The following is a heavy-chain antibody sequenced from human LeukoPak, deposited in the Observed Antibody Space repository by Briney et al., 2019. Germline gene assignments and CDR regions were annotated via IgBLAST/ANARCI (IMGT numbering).Heavy chain of an antibody. CDR1: GFTFSSYG. CDR2: IWYDGSNK. Sequence: GRSLRLSCAASGFTFSSYGMHWVRQAPGKGLEWVAVIWYDGSNKYYADSVKGRFTISRDNSKNTLYLQMNSLRAEDTAVYYCATHYYDSSGYYSPDYWGQGTLVTVSS. CDR3: ATHYYDSSGYYSPDY. J-gene: IGHJ4*02. D-gene: IGHD3-22*01. V-gene: IGHV3-33*01.